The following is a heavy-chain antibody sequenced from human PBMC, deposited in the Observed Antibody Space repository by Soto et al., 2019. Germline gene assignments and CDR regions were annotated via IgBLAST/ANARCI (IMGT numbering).Heavy chain of an antibody. Sequence: PSETLSLTCTVSGDSISSYYWSWIRQPPGKGLEWIGYIYYSGSTNYNPSLKSRVTVSVDTSKNQFSLKLSSVTAADTAVYYCARVRDFWSGYYWFDPWGQGTLVT. V-gene: IGHV4-59*01. D-gene: IGHD3-3*01. J-gene: IGHJ5*02. CDR1: GDSISSYY. CDR3: ARVRDFWSGYYWFDP. CDR2: IYYSGST.